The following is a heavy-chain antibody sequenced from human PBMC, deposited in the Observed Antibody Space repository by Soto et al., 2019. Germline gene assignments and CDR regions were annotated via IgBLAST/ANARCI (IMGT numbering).Heavy chain of an antibody. CDR3: AKAGVTIFGVARY. V-gene: IGHV3-30*18. CDR1: GFTFSSYG. J-gene: IGHJ4*02. D-gene: IGHD3-3*01. Sequence: WWSLRLSCAASGFTFSSYGMHWFRQAPGKGLEWVAVISYDGSNKYYADSVKGRFTISRDNSKNTLYLQMNSLRAEDTAVYYCAKAGVTIFGVARYWGQGTLVTVSS. CDR2: ISYDGSNK.